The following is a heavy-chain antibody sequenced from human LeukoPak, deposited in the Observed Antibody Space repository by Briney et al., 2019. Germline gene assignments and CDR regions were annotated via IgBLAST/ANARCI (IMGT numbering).Heavy chain of an antibody. CDR3: ARAPIGSVDY. CDR1: VDSITSSY. CDR2: IYYTGYT. D-gene: IGHD1-1*01. Sequence: SQTLSLTCTVFVDSITSSYWTGIRLPPGKGLEWIADIYYTGYTNYNPSPKSRVTISIDTCKNQLSLKLISVTAADTAVYYCARAPIGSVDYWGPGALVTVSS. J-gene: IGHJ4*02. V-gene: IGHV4-59*01.